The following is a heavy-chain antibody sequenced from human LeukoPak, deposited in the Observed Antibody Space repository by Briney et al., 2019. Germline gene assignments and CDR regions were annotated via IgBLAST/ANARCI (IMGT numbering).Heavy chain of an antibody. D-gene: IGHD6-19*01. CDR1: GGSINNYY. CDR2: IYSSGST. V-gene: IGHV4-4*07. Sequence: SETLSLTCTVSGGSINNYYWSWIRQPAGKGLEWIGRIYSSGSTNYNPSLNSRVTMSVDTSRNQFSLKLSSVTAADTAVCYCARGSSGWYSIDYWGQGTLVTVSS. J-gene: IGHJ4*02. CDR3: ARGSSGWYSIDY.